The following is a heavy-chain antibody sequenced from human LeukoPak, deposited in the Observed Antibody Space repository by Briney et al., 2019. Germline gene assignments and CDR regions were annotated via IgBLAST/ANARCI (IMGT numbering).Heavy chain of an antibody. V-gene: IGHV4-39*01. Sequence: SETLSLTCTVSGGSISSSSYYWGWIRQPPGKGLGWIGSIYYSGSTYYNPSLKSRVTISVDTSKNRFSLKLSSVTAADTAVYYCARIRYSSSSYHFDYWGQGTLVTVSS. CDR1: GGSISSSSYY. CDR2: IYYSGST. CDR3: ARIRYSSSSYHFDY. D-gene: IGHD6-13*01. J-gene: IGHJ4*02.